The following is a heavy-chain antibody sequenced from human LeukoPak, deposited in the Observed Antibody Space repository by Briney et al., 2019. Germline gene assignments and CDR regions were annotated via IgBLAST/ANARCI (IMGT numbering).Heavy chain of an antibody. CDR3: ARAYPYCSSTSCEGT. J-gene: IGHJ5*02. CDR2: ISYSGST. V-gene: IGHV4-59*12. D-gene: IGHD2-2*01. CDR1: GGSISSYY. Sequence: KSSETLSLTCTVSGGSISSYYWSWIRQPPGKGLEWIGYISYSGSTNYNPSLKSRVTISVDTSKNQFSLKLSSVTAADTAVYYCARAYPYCSSTSCEGTWGQGTLVTVSS.